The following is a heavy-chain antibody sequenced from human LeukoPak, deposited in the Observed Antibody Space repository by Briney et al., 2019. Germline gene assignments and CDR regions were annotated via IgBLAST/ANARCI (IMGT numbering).Heavy chain of an antibody. CDR1: GFTFSGYY. CDR2: ISSSGSTI. Sequence: PGGSLRLSCAASGFTFSGYYMSWIRQAPGKGLEWVSYISSSGSTIYYADSVKGRFTISRDNAKNSLYLQMNSLRAEDTAVYYCAKDHQDYYGSGSFYRGGFFDYWGQGTPVTVSS. D-gene: IGHD3-10*01. V-gene: IGHV3-11*01. J-gene: IGHJ4*02. CDR3: AKDHQDYYGSGSFYRGGFFDY.